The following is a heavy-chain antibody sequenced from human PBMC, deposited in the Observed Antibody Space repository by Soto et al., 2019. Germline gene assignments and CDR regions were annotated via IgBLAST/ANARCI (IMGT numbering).Heavy chain of an antibody. CDR3: AKDDRGYSSGSNPAEYFQH. V-gene: IGHV3-23*01. CDR2: ISGSGGST. Sequence: EVQLLESGGGLVQPGGSLRLSCAASGFTFSSYAMSWVRQAPGKGLEWVSAISGSGGSTYYADSVKGRFTISRDNSKFTLYLQMNSLRAEDTAVYYCAKDDRGYSSGSNPAEYFQHWGQGTLVTVSS. D-gene: IGHD6-19*01. CDR1: GFTFSSYA. J-gene: IGHJ1*01.